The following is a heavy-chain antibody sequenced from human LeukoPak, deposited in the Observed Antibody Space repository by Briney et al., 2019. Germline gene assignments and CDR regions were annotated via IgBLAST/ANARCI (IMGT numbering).Heavy chain of an antibody. CDR1: GYTFTSYG. Sequence: ASVKVSCKASGYTFTSYGISWVRQAPGQGLEWMGWISAYNGNTNYAQKLQGRVTMTTDTSTSIAYMELRSLRSDDTAVYYCASFDILSGYDPRPFDYWGQGTLVTVSS. CDR3: ASFDILSGYDPRPFDY. CDR2: ISAYNGNT. D-gene: IGHD3-9*01. V-gene: IGHV1-18*01. J-gene: IGHJ4*02.